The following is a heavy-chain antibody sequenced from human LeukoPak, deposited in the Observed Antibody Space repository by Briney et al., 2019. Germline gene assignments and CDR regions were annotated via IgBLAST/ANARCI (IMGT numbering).Heavy chain of an antibody. J-gene: IGHJ4*02. Sequence: GGSLRLSCAASGFTVSSNYMSWVRQAPGKGLEWVSVIYSGGSTYYADSVKGRFTISRDNAKNTLYLQMNSLRAEDTAVYYCTRDTQSHFDYWGQGTLVTVSS. CDR1: GFTVSSNY. CDR2: IYSGGST. V-gene: IGHV3-53*01. CDR3: TRDTQSHFDY.